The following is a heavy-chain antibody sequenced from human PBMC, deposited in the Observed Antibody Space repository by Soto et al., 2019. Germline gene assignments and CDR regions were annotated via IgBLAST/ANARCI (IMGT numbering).Heavy chain of an antibody. CDR2: IIPIFGTA. Sequence: QVELVQSGAEVKKPGSSVKVSCQASEDTFRNXAIXXVXQAXXQGXXWMGGIIPIFGTANYAQKFQGRVTITADTSANTVYLELSSLXSEDTXVYYXXXTKXXXXXXXYXYLGLWGRGTLVTVSS. J-gene: IGHJ2*01. V-gene: IGHV1-69*06. CDR3: XXTKXXXXXXXYXYLGL. CDR1: EDTFRNXA.